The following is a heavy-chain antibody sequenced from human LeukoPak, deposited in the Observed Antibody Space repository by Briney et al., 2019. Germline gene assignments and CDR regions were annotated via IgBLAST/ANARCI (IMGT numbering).Heavy chain of an antibody. D-gene: IGHD3-10*01. V-gene: IGHV1-2*02. J-gene: IGHJ4*02. CDR3: ARDPIKLLWFGDLPPFDY. CDR1: GYTFTGYY. CDR2: INPNSGGT. Sequence: ASVKVSCKASGYTFTGYYIHWVRQAPGQGLEWMGWINPNSGGTNYAQKFQGRVTMTRDTSISTAYMELSRLRSDDTAVYYCARDPIKLLWFGDLPPFDYWGQGTLVTVSS.